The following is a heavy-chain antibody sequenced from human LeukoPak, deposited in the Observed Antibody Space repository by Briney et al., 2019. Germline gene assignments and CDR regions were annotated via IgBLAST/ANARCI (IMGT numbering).Heavy chain of an antibody. CDR3: ARDLGYGSGPEYFQH. J-gene: IGHJ1*01. V-gene: IGHV1-69*13. Sequence: GASVKVSCKASGGTFSSYAISWVRQAPGQGLEWMGGIIPIFGTANYAQKFQGRVTITADESTSTAYMELSSLRSEDTAVYYCARDLGYGSGPEYFQHWGQGTLVTVSS. CDR2: IIPIFGTA. CDR1: GGTFSSYA. D-gene: IGHD6-19*01.